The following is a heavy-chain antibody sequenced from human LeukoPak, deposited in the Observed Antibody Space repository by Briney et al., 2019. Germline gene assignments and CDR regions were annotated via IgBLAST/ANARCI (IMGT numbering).Heavy chain of an antibody. Sequence: GESLKISCKGSGYSFTNYWIGWVRQMPGEGLEWVGIIYPGDSDTRYSPSFQGHVTISADKSITTAYLQWSSLKASDTAMYYCARQRGEQGFFDYWGQGTLVTVSS. J-gene: IGHJ4*02. CDR2: IYPGDSDT. CDR1: GYSFTNYW. V-gene: IGHV5-51*01. D-gene: IGHD1/OR15-1a*01. CDR3: ARQRGEQGFFDY.